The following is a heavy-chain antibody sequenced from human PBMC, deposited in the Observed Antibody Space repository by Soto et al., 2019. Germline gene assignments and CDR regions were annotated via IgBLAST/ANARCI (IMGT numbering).Heavy chain of an antibody. Sequence: GGSLRLSCAASGFTFSSYAMSWVRQAPGKGLEWVSAISGSGGSTYYADSVKGRFTISRDNSKNTLYLKMNSLRAEETAVYYCAKDGSGYYGSGRVFGMDVWGQGTTVTVSS. V-gene: IGHV3-23*01. CDR1: GFTFSSYA. CDR2: ISGSGGST. D-gene: IGHD3-10*01. J-gene: IGHJ6*02. CDR3: AKDGSGYYGSGRVFGMDV.